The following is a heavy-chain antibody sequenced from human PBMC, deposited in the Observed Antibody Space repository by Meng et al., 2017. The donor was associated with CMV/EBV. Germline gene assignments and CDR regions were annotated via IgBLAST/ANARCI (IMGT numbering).Heavy chain of an antibody. CDR1: VGSISSSSYY. D-gene: IGHD6-13*01. V-gene: IGHV4-39*07. CDR3: ARGGIAAAGLH. Sequence: QLQVQLSGPRLQTPSATLPLSCTVSVGSISSSSYYWGWIRQPPGKGLEWIGSIYYSGSTYYNPSLKSRVTISVDTSKNQFSLKLSSVTAADTAVYYCARGGIAAAGLHWGQGTLVTVSS. J-gene: IGHJ4*02. CDR2: IYYSGST.